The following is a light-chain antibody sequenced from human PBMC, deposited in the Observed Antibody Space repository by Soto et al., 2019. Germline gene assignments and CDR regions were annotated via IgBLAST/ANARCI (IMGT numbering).Light chain of an antibody. CDR1: QSISSW. CDR2: KAS. CDR3: QPYNSYPWT. V-gene: IGKV1-5*03. Sequence: DIQMTQSPSTLSASVGDRVTITCRASQSISSWLAWYQQKPGKAPKLLIYKASSLESGVPSRFSGSGSGTEFTLTISSLQPYDFATYYCQPYNSYPWTLVQAP. J-gene: IGKJ1*01.